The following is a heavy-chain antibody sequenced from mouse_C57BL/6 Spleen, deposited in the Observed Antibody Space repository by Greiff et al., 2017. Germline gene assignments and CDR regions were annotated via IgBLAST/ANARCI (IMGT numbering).Heavy chain of an antibody. V-gene: IGHV1-55*01. Sequence: QVQLQQPGAELVKPGASVKMSCKASGYTFTSYWITWVKQRPGQGLEWIGDIYPGSGSTNYNEKFKSKATLTVDTSSSTAYMQLSSLTSEDSAVYYCARDGYYVGYFDYGGQGTTLTVSS. CDR1: GYTFTSYW. J-gene: IGHJ2*01. CDR2: IYPGSGST. D-gene: IGHD2-3*01. CDR3: ARDGYYVGYFDY.